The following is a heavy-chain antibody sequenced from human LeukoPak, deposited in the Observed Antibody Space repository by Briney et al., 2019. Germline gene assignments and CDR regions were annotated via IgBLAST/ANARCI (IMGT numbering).Heavy chain of an antibody. CDR1: GGSFSGYY. CDR3: ARGRGVLRYFDWSLDY. Sequence: KLSETLSLTCAVYGGSFSGYYWSWVRPPPGKGLEWIGVMNHGGSTNYNPSLKSRVTISVDTSKNQFSLKLNSVTAAATAVYYCARGRGVLRYFDWSLDYWGQGTLVTVSS. J-gene: IGHJ4*02. CDR2: MNHGGST. V-gene: IGHV4-34*01. D-gene: IGHD3-9*01.